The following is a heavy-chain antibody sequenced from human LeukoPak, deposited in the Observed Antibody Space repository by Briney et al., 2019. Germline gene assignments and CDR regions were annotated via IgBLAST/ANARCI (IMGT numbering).Heavy chain of an antibody. CDR3: ARDHLSSGSSPDYYYYYYMDV. CDR2: INSDGSST. CDR1: GFTFSSYW. D-gene: IGHD6-19*01. V-gene: IGHV3-74*01. Sequence: GGSLRLSCAASGFTFSSYWMHWVRQAPGRGLVWVSRINSDGSSTSYADSVKGRFTISRDNAKNTLYLQMNSLRAEDTAVYYCARDHLSSGSSPDYYYYYYMDVWGQGILVTVSS. J-gene: IGHJ6*03.